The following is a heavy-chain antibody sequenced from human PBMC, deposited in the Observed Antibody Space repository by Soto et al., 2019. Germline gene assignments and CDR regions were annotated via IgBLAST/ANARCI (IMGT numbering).Heavy chain of an antibody. V-gene: IGHV4-31*03. CDR1: GGSISSGDYY. J-gene: IGHJ4*02. CDR2: IYYSGST. D-gene: IGHD5-18*01. Sequence: QVQLQESGPGLVKPSPTLSLTCTVSGGSISSGDYYWSWIRHHPGKGLEWIGYIYYSGSTYYNPSLKSRVTISVDTSKNQISLKLRSVTDADTAVYYCARWTQLWSCFDYWGQGTLVTVSS. CDR3: ARWTQLWSCFDY.